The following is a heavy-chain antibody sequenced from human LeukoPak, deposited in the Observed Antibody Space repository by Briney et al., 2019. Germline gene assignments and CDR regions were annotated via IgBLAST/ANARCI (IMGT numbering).Heavy chain of an antibody. V-gene: IGHV4-4*07. D-gene: IGHD3-9*01. Sequence: PSETLSLTCTVSGGFINSYYWSWIRQPAGKGLEWIGRAHTSGITNYNPSLKSRITMSVDTSKNQFSLKLTSVTAADTAVYYCARHNGFDRGYYYYMDVWGKGTTVTVSS. CDR1: GGFINSYY. J-gene: IGHJ6*03. CDR2: AHTSGIT. CDR3: ARHNGFDRGYYYYMDV.